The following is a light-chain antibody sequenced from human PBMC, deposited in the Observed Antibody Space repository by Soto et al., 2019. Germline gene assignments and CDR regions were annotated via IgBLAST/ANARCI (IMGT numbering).Light chain of an antibody. V-gene: IGKV3-11*01. CDR3: QQRSNWPPIT. CDR2: DAS. Sequence: IVLTQSPANLALSPGESANISCRASQSISSYLAWYQQKPGQAPRLLIYDASNRATGIPARFSGSGSGTDFTLTISSLEPEDFAVYYCQQRSNWPPITVGQGTRLENK. CDR1: QSISSY. J-gene: IGKJ5*01.